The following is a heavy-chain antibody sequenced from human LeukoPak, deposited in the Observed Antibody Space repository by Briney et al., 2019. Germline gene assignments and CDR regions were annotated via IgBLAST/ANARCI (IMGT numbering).Heavy chain of an antibody. D-gene: IGHD3-10*01. J-gene: IGHJ4*02. CDR2: IYYSGST. CDR3: ASGRFGAYYFDY. CDR1: GGSISSGGYY. V-gene: IGHV4-31*03. Sequence: SETLSLTCTVSGGSISSGGYYWSWIRQHPGKGLEWIGYIYYSGSTYYNPSLKSRVTISVDTSKNQFSLKLSSVTAADTAVYYCASGRFGAYYFDYWGQGTLVTVSS.